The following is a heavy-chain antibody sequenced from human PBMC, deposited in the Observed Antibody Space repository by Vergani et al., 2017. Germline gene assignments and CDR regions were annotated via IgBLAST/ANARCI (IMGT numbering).Heavy chain of an antibody. CDR3: ASAQPYCSSTSCYNYYYYYYMDV. Sequence: QVQLQESGPGLVKPSQTLSLTCTVSGGSISSGGYSWSWIRQPPGKGLEWIGYIYHSGSTYYNPSLKSRVTISVDRSKNQFSLKLSSVTDADTAVYYCASAQPYCSSTSCYNYYYYYYMDVWGKGTTVTVSS. CDR1: GGSISSGGYS. D-gene: IGHD2-2*01. CDR2: IYHSGST. J-gene: IGHJ6*03. V-gene: IGHV4-30-2*01.